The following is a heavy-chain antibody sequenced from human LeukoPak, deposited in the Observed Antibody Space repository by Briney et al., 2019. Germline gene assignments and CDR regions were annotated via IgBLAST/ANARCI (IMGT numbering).Heavy chain of an antibody. Sequence: PGGSLRLSCAAPGFTFSSYAMSWVRQAPGKGLEWVSAISGSGGSTYYADSVKGRFTIPRDNSKNTLYQQMNSLRAEDTAVYYCAKGSYCSGTSCPPSYYYGMDVWGQGTTVTVSS. J-gene: IGHJ6*02. CDR2: ISGSGGST. V-gene: IGHV3-23*01. CDR1: GFTFSSYA. D-gene: IGHD2-2*01. CDR3: AKGSYCSGTSCPPSYYYGMDV.